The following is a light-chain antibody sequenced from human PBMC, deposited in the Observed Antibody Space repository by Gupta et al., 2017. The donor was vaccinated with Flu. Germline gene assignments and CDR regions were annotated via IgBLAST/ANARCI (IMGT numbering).Light chain of an antibody. J-gene: IGLJ1*01. Sequence: QSALTQPASVSGSPGQSTTISCTGTSSYVGGYNYVSWYQQHPGKAPKLMIYEVSNRPSGVTNRFSGSKSGNTASLTISGLQAEDEADYYCSSYTSSSTLYVFGTGTKITVL. CDR2: EVS. V-gene: IGLV2-14*01. CDR1: SSYVGGYNY. CDR3: SSYTSSSTLYV.